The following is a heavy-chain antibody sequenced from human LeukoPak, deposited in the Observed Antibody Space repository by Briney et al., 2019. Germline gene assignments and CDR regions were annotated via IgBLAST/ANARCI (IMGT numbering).Heavy chain of an antibody. CDR1: GYTFSSYA. CDR3: GRDPNGDYVGAFEF. Sequence: GGSLRLSCVASGYTFSSYAMNWVRQAPGKGLEWVPSIGGSGSNTNYADSVRGRFTVSRDNSKNALYLQMNSLRAEDTAVYYCGRDPNGDYVGAFEFWGQGTLVSVSS. D-gene: IGHD4-17*01. J-gene: IGHJ3*01. V-gene: IGHV3-23*01. CDR2: IGGSGSNT.